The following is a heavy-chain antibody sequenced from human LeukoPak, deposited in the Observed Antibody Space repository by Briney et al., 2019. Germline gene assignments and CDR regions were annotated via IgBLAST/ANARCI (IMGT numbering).Heavy chain of an antibody. V-gene: IGHV3-53*01. CDR2: IYSGGST. CDR1: GFTVSSNY. D-gene: IGHD1-7*01. CDR3: ATAGNYRFDY. J-gene: IGHJ4*02. Sequence: PGGSLRLSCAASGFTVSSNYMSWVRQAPGKGLEWVSVIYSGGSTYYADSVRGRFTISRDNAKNTLYLQMNSLRAEDTAVYYCATAGNYRFDYWGQGTLVTVSS.